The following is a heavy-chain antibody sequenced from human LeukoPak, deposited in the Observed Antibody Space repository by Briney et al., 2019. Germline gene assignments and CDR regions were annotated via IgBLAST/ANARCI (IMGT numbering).Heavy chain of an antibody. Sequence: GRSLRLSCSASGFTFSSYAMHWVRQAPGKGLEWVVVISYDGSNKYFADSVKGRFTISRDNSKNTLYLQMNGLRAEDTAVYYCAKDGCRITSCHVLVDPWGQGTLVTVSS. CDR1: GFTFSSYA. D-gene: IGHD2-2*01. V-gene: IGHV3-30*18. CDR3: AKDGCRITSCHVLVDP. CDR2: ISYDGSNK. J-gene: IGHJ5*02.